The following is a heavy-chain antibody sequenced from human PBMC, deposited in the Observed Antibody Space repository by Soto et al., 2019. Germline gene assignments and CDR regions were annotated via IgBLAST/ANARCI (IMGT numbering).Heavy chain of an antibody. D-gene: IGHD6-13*01. CDR1: GYTFTSYD. CDR2: MNPNSGNT. CDR3: ARGRVGQQLRNWFDP. J-gene: IGHJ5*02. V-gene: IGHV1-8*01. Sequence: ASVKVSCKASGYTFTSYDINWVRQATGQGLEWMGWMNPNSGNTGYAQKFQGRVTMTRNTSISTAYMELSSLRSEDTAVYYCARGRVGQQLRNWFDPWGQGTLVTVSS.